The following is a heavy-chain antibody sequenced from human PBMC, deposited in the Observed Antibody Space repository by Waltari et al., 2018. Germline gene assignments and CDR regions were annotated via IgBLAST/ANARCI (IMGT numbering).Heavy chain of an antibody. CDR2: ISSRDNII. Sequence: QVQPVESGGGLVNPGGSVRPSRAAPGFSFSDYYMTWIRQAPGKGLEWIAYISSRDNIIYHADSVKGRFTISRDNAKNSLFLQMKSLRAEDTAVYYCARAREQNYDFWNGYSFYFDHWGQGALVTVSS. D-gene: IGHD3-3*01. V-gene: IGHV3-11*01. CDR3: ARAREQNYDFWNGYSFYFDH. J-gene: IGHJ4*02. CDR1: GFSFSDYY.